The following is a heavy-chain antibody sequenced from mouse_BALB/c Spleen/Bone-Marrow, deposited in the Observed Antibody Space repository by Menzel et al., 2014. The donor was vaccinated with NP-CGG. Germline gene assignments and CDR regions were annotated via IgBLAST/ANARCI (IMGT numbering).Heavy chain of an antibody. CDR2: INPSNGGT. Sequence: QVQLKHSGAELVKPGASVKLSCKASGYTFTSYYMYWVKQRPGQGLEWIGEINPSNGGTNFNEKFKSKATLTVDKSSSTAYMQLGSLTSEDSAVYYCTREGDSPFAYWGQGTLVTVSA. CDR1: GYTFTSYY. D-gene: IGHD2-13*01. V-gene: IGHV1S81*02. J-gene: IGHJ3*01. CDR3: TREGDSPFAY.